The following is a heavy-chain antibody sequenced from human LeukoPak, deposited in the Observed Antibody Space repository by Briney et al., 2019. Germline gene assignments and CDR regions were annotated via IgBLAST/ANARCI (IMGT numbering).Heavy chain of an antibody. D-gene: IGHD1-14*01. CDR1: GASISTYY. V-gene: IGHV4-59*08. J-gene: IGHJ4*02. Sequence: PSETLSLTCTVSGASISTYYWTWIRQPPGKGLEWIGYIFYSGSTTYNPSLKSRVTISLDTSKNQFSLRLSSVTAADTAVYYCARGGDRRGFDYWGQGTLVTVSS. CDR2: IFYSGST. CDR3: ARGGDRRGFDY.